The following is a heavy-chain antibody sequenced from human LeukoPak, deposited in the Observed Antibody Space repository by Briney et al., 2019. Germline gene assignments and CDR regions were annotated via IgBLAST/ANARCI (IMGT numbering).Heavy chain of an antibody. CDR1: GFTFSSYA. J-gene: IGHJ4*02. V-gene: IGHV3-30-3*01. Sequence: GRSLRLSCAASGFTFSSYAMHWVRQAPGKGLEWVAVISYDGSNKYYADSVKGRFTISRDNSKNTLYLQMNSLRAEDTAVYYCARALGFWSYYDFSGYFDYWGQGTLVTVSS. D-gene: IGHD3-3*01. CDR3: ARALGFWSYYDFSGYFDY. CDR2: ISYDGSNK.